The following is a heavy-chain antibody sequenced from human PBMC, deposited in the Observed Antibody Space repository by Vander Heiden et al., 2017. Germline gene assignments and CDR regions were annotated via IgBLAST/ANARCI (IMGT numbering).Heavy chain of an antibody. CDR3: ARDITRTTVTTMGDY. V-gene: IGHV3-30-3*01. D-gene: IGHD4-17*01. Sequence: QVQLVASGGGVVQPGRSLRLPCAASGFTSRSYAMHWVPQDPGKGLEWVAVISYDGSNKYYADAVKGRFTISRDNSKTTLYLQMNSLRAEDTAVYYCARDITRTTVTTMGDYWGQGTLVTVSS. CDR2: ISYDGSNK. J-gene: IGHJ4*02. CDR1: GFTSRSYA.